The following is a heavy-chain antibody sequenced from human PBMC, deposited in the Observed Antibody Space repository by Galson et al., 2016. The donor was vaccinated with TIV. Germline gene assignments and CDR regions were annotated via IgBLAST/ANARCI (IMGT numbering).Heavy chain of an antibody. J-gene: IGHJ4*02. D-gene: IGHD1-26*01. V-gene: IGHV1-58*02. CDR2: IVVGSGDT. CDR3: AAGHWYSGSSSQKRFYFDY. Sequence: SVKVSCKASGFMFTSSAMQWVRQARGERPEWIGWIVVGSGDTDHAQKFQERVTFIRDMSTRTVYMELRSLRSEDTAMYYCAAGHWYSGSSSQKRFYFDYWSQGTLVTVSS. CDR1: GFMFTSSA.